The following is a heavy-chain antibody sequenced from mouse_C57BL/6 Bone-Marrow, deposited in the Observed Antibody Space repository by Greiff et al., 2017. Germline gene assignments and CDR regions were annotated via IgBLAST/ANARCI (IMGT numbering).Heavy chain of an antibody. CDR2: IDPENGDT. J-gene: IGHJ1*03. CDR3: TTAAFDV. CDR1: GFNIKDDY. Sequence: VQLQQSGAELVRPGASVKLSCTASGFNIKDDYMHWVKQRPEQGLEWIGWIDPENGDTEYDPKFQGKATITSDTSSNTAYLQLSSLTSEDTAVYYCTTAAFDVWGTGTTVTVSS. V-gene: IGHV14-4*01.